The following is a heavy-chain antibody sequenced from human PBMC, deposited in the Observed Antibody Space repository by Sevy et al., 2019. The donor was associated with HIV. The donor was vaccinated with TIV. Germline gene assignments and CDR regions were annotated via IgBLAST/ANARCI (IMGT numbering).Heavy chain of an antibody. Sequence: GGSLRLSCAASGFTVSSNYMSWVRQAPGKGLEWVSVIYSGGSTYYADSVKGRFTSSRDNSKNTLYLQMNSLRAEDTAVYYCARAPPEYSGSYYDYWGQGTLVTVSS. J-gene: IGHJ4*02. CDR2: IYSGGST. D-gene: IGHD1-26*01. V-gene: IGHV3-53*01. CDR1: GFTVSSNY. CDR3: ARAPPEYSGSYYDY.